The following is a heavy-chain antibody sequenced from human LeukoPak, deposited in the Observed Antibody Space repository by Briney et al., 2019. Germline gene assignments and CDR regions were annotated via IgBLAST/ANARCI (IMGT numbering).Heavy chain of an antibody. CDR2: IKKGSSGGTA. CDR3: SRDVNPGDYGLDY. D-gene: IGHD4-17*01. CDR1: GFTVSDAW. V-gene: IGHV3-15*01. Sequence: GGSLRLSCTVSGFTVSDAWMSWVRQAPGKGLEWVGHIKKGSSGGTAAYSAPVNGRFTISRDDSKNTLYLHMNSLKTEDTAVYYCSRDVNPGDYGLDYWGQGTLVTVSS. J-gene: IGHJ4*02.